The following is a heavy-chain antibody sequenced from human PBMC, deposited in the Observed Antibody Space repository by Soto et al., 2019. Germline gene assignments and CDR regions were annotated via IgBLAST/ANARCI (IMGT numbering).Heavy chain of an antibody. CDR2: INHSGST. Sequence: SETLSLTCAVYGGSFSGYYWSWIRQPPGKGLEWIGEINHSGSTNYNPSLKSRVTISVDTSKNQFSLKLSSVTAADTAVYYCARGLTDIVVVPAAMVAYYYYYMDVWGKGTTVTVSS. V-gene: IGHV4-34*01. CDR3: ARGLTDIVVVPAAMVAYYYYYMDV. J-gene: IGHJ6*03. CDR1: GGSFSGYY. D-gene: IGHD2-2*01.